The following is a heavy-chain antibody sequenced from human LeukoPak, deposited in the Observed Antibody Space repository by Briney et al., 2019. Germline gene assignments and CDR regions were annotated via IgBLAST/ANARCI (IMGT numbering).Heavy chain of an antibody. D-gene: IGHD3-22*01. Sequence: EASVKVSCKASGYTFTSYYMHWVRQAPGQGLEWMGIINPSGGSTSYAQKFQGRVTMTRDTSTSTVYMELSSLRSEDTAVYYCARDRTTYDSSGYYTFDYWGQGTLVTVSS. CDR1: GYTFTSYY. V-gene: IGHV1-46*01. CDR3: ARDRTTYDSSGYYTFDY. CDR2: INPSGGST. J-gene: IGHJ4*02.